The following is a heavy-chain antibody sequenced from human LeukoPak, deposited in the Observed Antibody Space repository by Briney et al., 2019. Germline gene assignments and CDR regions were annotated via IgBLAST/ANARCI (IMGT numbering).Heavy chain of an antibody. D-gene: IGHD2-21*02. V-gene: IGHV1-18*01. CDR1: GYTFTSYG. CDR2: ISAYNGNT. Sequence: ASVKVSFKASGYTFTSYGISWVRQAPGQGLEWMGWISAYNGNTNYAQKLQGRVTMTTDTSTSTAYMELRSLRSDDTAVYYCARDIGDSDLSNWFDPWGQGTLVTVSS. J-gene: IGHJ5*02. CDR3: ARDIGDSDLSNWFDP.